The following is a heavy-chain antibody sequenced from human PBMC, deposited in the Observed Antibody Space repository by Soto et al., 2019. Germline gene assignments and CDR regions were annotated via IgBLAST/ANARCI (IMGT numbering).Heavy chain of an antibody. CDR1: GFTFSSFG. D-gene: IGHD6-19*01. J-gene: IGHJ4*02. Sequence: GGSLRLSCAASGFTFSSFGMHWVRQVPGKGLEWVALISYDGSKKYYADSVKGRFTISRDKSKNTLYLQMNSLRVEDTAVYYCAKDRGWSSADLDYWGQGTLVTVSS. CDR3: AKDRGWSSADLDY. CDR2: ISYDGSKK. V-gene: IGHV3-30*18.